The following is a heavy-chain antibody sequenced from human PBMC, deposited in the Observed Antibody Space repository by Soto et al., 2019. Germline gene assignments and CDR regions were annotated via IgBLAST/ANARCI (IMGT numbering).Heavy chain of an antibody. Sequence: SETLSLTCTASGGSITGYYWSWIRQPPGKALEWIGYGYHSVSIHYNPSLKTRVTISVDTSENQFSLRLSSVTAADTAVYYCARAFAGFGAYWYFDLWGRGTLVTVSS. V-gene: IGHV4-59*01. J-gene: IGHJ2*01. D-gene: IGHD3-16*01. CDR2: GYHSVSI. CDR3: ARAFAGFGAYWYFDL. CDR1: GGSITGYY.